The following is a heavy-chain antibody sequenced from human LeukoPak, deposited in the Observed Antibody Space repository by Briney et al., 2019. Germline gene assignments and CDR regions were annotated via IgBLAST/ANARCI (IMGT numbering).Heavy chain of an antibody. V-gene: IGHV4-38-2*02. J-gene: IGHJ4*02. D-gene: IGHD6-13*01. Sequence: SETLSLTCTVSGYSISSGYYWGWIRQPPGKGLEWIGSIYHSGSTYYNPSLKSRVTISVDTSKNQFSLKLSSVTAADTAVYYCARRQGRIAAAGTHFDYWGQGTLVTVSS. CDR1: GYSISSGYY. CDR3: ARRQGRIAAAGTHFDY. CDR2: IYHSGST.